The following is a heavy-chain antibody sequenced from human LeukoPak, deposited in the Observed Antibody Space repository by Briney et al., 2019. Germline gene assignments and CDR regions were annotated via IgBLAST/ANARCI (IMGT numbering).Heavy chain of an antibody. CDR2: ISGSGGST. Sequence: PGGSLRLSCAASGFTFSSYAMSWVRQAPGKGLEWVSAISGSGGSTYYADSVKGRFTISRDNSKNTLYLQMNSLRAEDTAVYYCAKDPTFAVPAAEFDYWSQGTLVTVSS. D-gene: IGHD2-2*01. CDR1: GFTFSSYA. J-gene: IGHJ4*02. V-gene: IGHV3-23*01. CDR3: AKDPTFAVPAAEFDY.